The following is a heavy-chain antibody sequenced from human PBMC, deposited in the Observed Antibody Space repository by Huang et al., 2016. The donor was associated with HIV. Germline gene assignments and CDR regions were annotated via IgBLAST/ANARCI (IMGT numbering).Heavy chain of an antibody. CDR2: VYPGNSDT. CDR3: ATTDASLATSFDH. V-gene: IGHV5-51*03. CDR1: GYIFSNYW. Sequence: EVQLEQSGAEVKKPGESLKISCKASGYIFSNYWIGWVRQMPGKGLDWRGCVYPGNSDTRYGPSFYGRVTVSVDKSIATAYLQWSSLRPSDTARYYCATTDASLATSFDHWGRGTMLTVSS. J-gene: IGHJ4*02.